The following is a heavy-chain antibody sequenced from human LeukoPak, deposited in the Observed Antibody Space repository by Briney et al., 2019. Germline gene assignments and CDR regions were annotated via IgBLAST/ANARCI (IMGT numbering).Heavy chain of an antibody. CDR2: IYYSRST. CDR3: ARDSTTTGIHT. CDR1: GGSISSYY. J-gene: IGHJ4*02. Sequence: SETLSLTCTVSGGSISSYYWSWIRQPPGKGLEWIGYIYYSRSTNYNPSLKSRVTISVDTSKNQFSLKLSSVTAADTAVYYCARDSTTTGIHTWGQGTLVTVSS. V-gene: IGHV4-59*12. D-gene: IGHD1-1*01.